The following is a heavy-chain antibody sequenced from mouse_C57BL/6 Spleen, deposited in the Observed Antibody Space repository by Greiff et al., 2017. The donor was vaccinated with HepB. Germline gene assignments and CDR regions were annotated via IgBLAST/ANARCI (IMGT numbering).Heavy chain of an antibody. D-gene: IGHD2-3*01. Sequence: DVQLQESGPGLVKPSQSLSLTCSVTGYSITSGYYWNWIRQFPGNKLEWMGYISYDGSNNYNPSLKNRISITRDTSKNQFFLKLNSVTTEDTATYYCARDRGYYEFAYWGQGTLVTVSA. J-gene: IGHJ3*01. V-gene: IGHV3-6*01. CDR2: ISYDGSN. CDR3: ARDRGYYEFAY. CDR1: GYSITSGYY.